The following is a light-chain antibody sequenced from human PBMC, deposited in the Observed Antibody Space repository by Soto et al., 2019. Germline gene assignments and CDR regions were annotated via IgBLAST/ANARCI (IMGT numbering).Light chain of an antibody. J-gene: IGKJ1*01. CDR2: DAS. CDR3: QQYNSYS. V-gene: IGKV1-5*01. CDR1: QSISSW. Sequence: QSPSTLSASVGDRVTITCRASQSISSWLAWYQQKPGKAPKLLIYDASSLESGVPSRFSGSGSGTEFTLTISSLQPDDFATYYCQQYNSYSFGQGTKVDIK.